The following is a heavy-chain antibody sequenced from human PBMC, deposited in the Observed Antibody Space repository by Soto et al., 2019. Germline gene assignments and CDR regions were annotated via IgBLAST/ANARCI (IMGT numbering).Heavy chain of an antibody. V-gene: IGHV4-59*08. D-gene: IGHD3-10*01. CDR1: GASISSYY. CDR3: ARHYDFVVRDHHFDH. CDR2: ISYSGST. Sequence: SETLSLTCTASGASISSYYWSWIRPPPGKGLEWIGYISYSGSTNYNPTLKSRVTISVDTSTNQFSLKLSTVTAEATAVYYCARHYDFVVRDHHFDHWGQGTLVTV. J-gene: IGHJ4*02.